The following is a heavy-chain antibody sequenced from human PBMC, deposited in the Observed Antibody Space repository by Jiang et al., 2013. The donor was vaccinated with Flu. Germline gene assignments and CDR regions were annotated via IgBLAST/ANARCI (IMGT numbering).Heavy chain of an antibody. CDR2: ISGSDSGT. V-gene: IGHV3-23*01. D-gene: IGHD6-13*01. Sequence: QLLESGGGLVQPGGSLRLSCAASGFTFNSYAMSWVRQAPGKGLEWISAISGSDSGTYYADSVKGRFTISRDNSKNTLYLQMNSLRAEDTAVYYCAKDRIAAPARLTGDYWGQGTLVTVSS. CDR3: AKDRIAAPARLTGDY. J-gene: IGHJ4*02. CDR1: GFTFNSYA.